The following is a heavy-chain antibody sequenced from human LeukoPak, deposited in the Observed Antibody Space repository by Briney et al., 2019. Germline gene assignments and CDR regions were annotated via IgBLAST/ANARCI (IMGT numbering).Heavy chain of an antibody. CDR2: IYTSGST. J-gene: IGHJ4*02. CDR3: AREGRFLEWHN. CDR1: GGSISSGSYY. D-gene: IGHD3-3*01. V-gene: IGHV4-61*02. Sequence: SETLSLTCAVSGGSISSGSYYWSWIRQPAGKGLEWIGRIYTSGSTNYNPSLKSRVTISVDTSKNQFSLKLSSVTAADTAVYYCAREGRFLEWHNWGQGTLVTVSS.